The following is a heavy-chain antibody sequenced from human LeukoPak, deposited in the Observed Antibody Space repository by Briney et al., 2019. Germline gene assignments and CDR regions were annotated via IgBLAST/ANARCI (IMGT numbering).Heavy chain of an antibody. CDR1: GFTFSNEA. Sequence: GGSLRLSCAASGFTFSNEAMSWVRQAPAKGLEWVSSISVSGGSTYYADSVKGRFTISKDDSKNTLYLQMNSLRAEDTAIYYCAKGGGSWYGDWGQGTLVTVSS. CDR3: AKGGGSWYGD. D-gene: IGHD6-13*01. CDR2: ISVSGGST. V-gene: IGHV3-23*01. J-gene: IGHJ4*02.